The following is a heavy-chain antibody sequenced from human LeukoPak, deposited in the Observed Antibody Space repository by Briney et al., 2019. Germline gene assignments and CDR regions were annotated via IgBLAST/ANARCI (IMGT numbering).Heavy chain of an antibody. CDR1: GYTFTSYA. CDR3: ARGPDPVVRGPRRAFDL. V-gene: IGHV1-3*01. D-gene: IGHD3-10*01. J-gene: IGHJ3*01. CDR2: INAGNGNT. Sequence: ASVKVSCKASGYTFTSYAMHWVRQAPGQRLEWMGWINAGNGNTKYSQKFQGRVTITRDTSASTAYMELSSLRSEDTAVYYCARGPDPVVRGPRRAFDLWGQGTMVTVSS.